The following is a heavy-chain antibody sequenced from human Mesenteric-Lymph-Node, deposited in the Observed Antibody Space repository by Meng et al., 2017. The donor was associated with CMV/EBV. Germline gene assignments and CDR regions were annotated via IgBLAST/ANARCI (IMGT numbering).Heavy chain of an antibody. V-gene: IGHV4-30-4*08. D-gene: IGHD5-18*01. J-gene: IGHJ2*01. CDR1: GDAIDNGDSF. CDR3: ARVNTPMGAWFFDL. CDR2: IYHSGST. Sequence: GDAIDNGDSFWRWIRQPPGKGLEWIGYIYHSGSTYSKPSLESRVSISLSTSKNQLSLRLNSVTAADTAMYYCARVNTPMGAWFFDLWGRGTLVTVSS.